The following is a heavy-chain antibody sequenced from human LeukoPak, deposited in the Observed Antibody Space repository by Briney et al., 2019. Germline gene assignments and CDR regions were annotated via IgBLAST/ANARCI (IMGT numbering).Heavy chain of an antibody. CDR3: ARDDRLGIDY. Sequence: GGSLRLSCAASGFTFSSYGMHWVRQAPGQGLEWVAVISYDGSNKYYADSVKGRFTISRDNSKNTLYLQMNSLRAEDTAVYYCARDDRLGIDYWGQGTLVTVSS. CDR1: GFTFSSYG. V-gene: IGHV3-30*03. D-gene: IGHD7-27*01. CDR2: ISYDGSNK. J-gene: IGHJ4*02.